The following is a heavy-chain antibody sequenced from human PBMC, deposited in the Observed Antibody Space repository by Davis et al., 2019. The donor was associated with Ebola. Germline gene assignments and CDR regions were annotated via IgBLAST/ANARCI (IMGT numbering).Heavy chain of an antibody. J-gene: IGHJ4*02. Sequence: SETLSLTCTVSGCSISSSSYYWGWIRQPPGQGLEWIGSISYSWRTYYNPSLKSRVTISGDTSKNQFPLKLSSVTAADTAVYYCARVLVVLTAISFDYWGQGTLVTVSS. CDR2: ISYSWRT. CDR3: ARVLVVLTAISFDY. CDR1: GCSISSSSYY. D-gene: IGHD2-21*02. V-gene: IGHV4-39*01.